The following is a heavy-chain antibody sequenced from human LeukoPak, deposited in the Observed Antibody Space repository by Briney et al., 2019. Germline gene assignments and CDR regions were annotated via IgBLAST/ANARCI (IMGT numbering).Heavy chain of an antibody. V-gene: IGHV3-30*02. J-gene: IGHJ3*02. Sequence: GGSLRLSCAASGFTFSSYGMHWVRQAPGKGLEWEAVIWYGGSNKYYADSVKGRFTISRDNSKNTLYLQMNSLRAEDTAVYYCATQLLHDAFDIWGQGTMVTVSS. D-gene: IGHD2-2*01. CDR2: IWYGGSNK. CDR3: ATQLLHDAFDI. CDR1: GFTFSSYG.